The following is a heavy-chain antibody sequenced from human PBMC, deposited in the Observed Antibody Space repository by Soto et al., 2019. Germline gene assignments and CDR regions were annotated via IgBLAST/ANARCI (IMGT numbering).Heavy chain of an antibody. J-gene: IGHJ4*02. Sequence: PSETLSLTCSVSGDFITNYYLSWIRQPPGKRPEWIGYIFNSGSTNYNPSLKSRVTMSVDTSKNQFSLKLSSVTAADTAVYYCARRYGGNFDYWGQGTLVTVSS. CDR3: ARRYGGNFDY. CDR2: IFNSGST. D-gene: IGHD3-16*01. V-gene: IGHV4-59*01. CDR1: GDFITNYY.